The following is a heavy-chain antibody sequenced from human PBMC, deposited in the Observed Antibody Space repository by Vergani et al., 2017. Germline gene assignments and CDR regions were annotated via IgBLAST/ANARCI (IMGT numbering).Heavy chain of an antibody. CDR2: ISSSSSYI. CDR3: ARDCPGEWCMLPPYYDGMDV. D-gene: IGHD2-8*01. Sequence: EVQLVESGGGLVKPGGSLRLSCAASGFTFSNAWMSWVRQAPGKGLEWVSSISSSSSYIYYADSGKGRFTISRDNAKNSLYLQMNSLRAEDTAVYYCARDCPGEWCMLPPYYDGMDVWGQGTTVTVSS. CDR1: GFTFSNAW. J-gene: IGHJ6*02. V-gene: IGHV3-21*01.